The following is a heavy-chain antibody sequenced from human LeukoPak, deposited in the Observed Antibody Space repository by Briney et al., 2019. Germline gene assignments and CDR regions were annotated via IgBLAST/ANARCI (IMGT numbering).Heavy chain of an antibody. CDR2: ISSSSSTI. CDR1: GFTFSSYS. D-gene: IGHD3-22*01. V-gene: IGHV3-48*01. J-gene: IGHJ4*02. CDR3: ARGGTYYYDSSGPDY. Sequence: GGSLRLSCAASGFTFSSYSMNWVRQAPGKGLEWVSYISSSSSTIYYADSVKGRFTISRDNAKNSLYLQMNSLRAEDTAVYYCARGGTYYYDSSGPDYWGQGTLVTVSS.